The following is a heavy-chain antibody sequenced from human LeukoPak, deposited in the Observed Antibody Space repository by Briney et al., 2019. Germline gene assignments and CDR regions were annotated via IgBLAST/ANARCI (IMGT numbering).Heavy chain of an antibody. CDR2: IYYSGST. CDR1: GGSISSYY. V-gene: IGHV4-59*01. Sequence: KPSETLPLTCTVSGGSISSYYWSWIRQPPGKGLEWIGYIYYSGSTNYNPSLKSRVTISVDTSKNQFSLKLSSVTAADTAVYYCARALDLYSSSSWFDPWGQGTLVTVSS. J-gene: IGHJ5*02. D-gene: IGHD6-6*01. CDR3: ARALDLYSSSSWFDP.